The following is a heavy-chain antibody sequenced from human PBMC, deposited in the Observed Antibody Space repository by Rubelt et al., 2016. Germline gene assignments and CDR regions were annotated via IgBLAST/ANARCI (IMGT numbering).Heavy chain of an antibody. Sequence: QVQLQQWGAGLLKPSETLSLTCAVYGGSFSGYYWSWIRQPPGKGLEWIGYVYYSGSTNYNPSLKSRVTISVDTSKNQFSRGRGSVTGADTAVYYWARDEGIFSSQGIYYFDYWGQGTLVTVSS. CDR1: GGSFSGYY. CDR3: ARDEGIFSSQGIYYFDY. CDR2: VYYSGST. D-gene: IGHD2/OR15-2a*01. V-gene: IGHV4-34*11. J-gene: IGHJ4*02.